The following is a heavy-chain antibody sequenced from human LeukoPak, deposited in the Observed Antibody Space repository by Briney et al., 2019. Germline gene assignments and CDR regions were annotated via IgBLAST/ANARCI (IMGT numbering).Heavy chain of an antibody. CDR3: ARNTAGSFDY. J-gene: IGHJ4*02. CDR1: GGSMSSDY. Sequence: PSETLPVTCTVSGGSMSSDYWTWIRQPAGKGLEWIGRIYTSGTTNYNPSLKSRVTMSVDTSKNQFSLKVTSVTAADTAVYYCARNTAGSFDYWGQGTLVMVS. D-gene: IGHD2-8*02. CDR2: IYTSGTT. V-gene: IGHV4-4*07.